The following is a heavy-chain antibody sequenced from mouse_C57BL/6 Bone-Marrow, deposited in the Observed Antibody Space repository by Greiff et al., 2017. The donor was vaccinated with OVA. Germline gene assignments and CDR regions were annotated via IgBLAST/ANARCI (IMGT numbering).Heavy chain of an antibody. CDR2: ISNGGGST. Sequence: EVNLVESGGGLVQPGGSLKLSCAASGFTFSDYYMYWVRQTPEKRLEWVAYISNGGGSTYYPDTVKGRFTISRDNAKNTLYLQMSRLKSEDTAMYYCARPPFYGSSFVFAYWGQGTLVTVSA. CDR1: GFTFSDYY. V-gene: IGHV5-12*01. D-gene: IGHD1-1*01. CDR3: ARPPFYGSSFVFAY. J-gene: IGHJ3*01.